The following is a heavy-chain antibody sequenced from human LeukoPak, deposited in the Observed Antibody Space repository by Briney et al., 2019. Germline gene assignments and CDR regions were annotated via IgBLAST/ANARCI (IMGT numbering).Heavy chain of an antibody. CDR2: ISSSGNTI. Sequence: GGSLRLSXAASGFTFSDYYMSWIRQAPGKGLEWVSYISSSGNTIYYADSVKGRFTISRDNAKNSLFLQMNSLRAEDTALYYCARDHDYGDYDYWGQGTLVTVSS. CDR3: ARDHDYGDYDY. V-gene: IGHV3-11*04. CDR1: GFTFSDYY. D-gene: IGHD4-17*01. J-gene: IGHJ4*02.